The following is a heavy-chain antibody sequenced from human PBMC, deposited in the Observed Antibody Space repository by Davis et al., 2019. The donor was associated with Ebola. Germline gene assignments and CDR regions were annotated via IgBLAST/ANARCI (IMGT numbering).Heavy chain of an antibody. Sequence: ASVNVSCKASGYTFTSYGISWVRQAPGQGLEWMGWISAYNGNTHYAQKLQGRVTMTTDTSTSTAYMELRSLRSDDTAVYYCARDDDILTGYYRPYFDYWGQGTLVTVSS. J-gene: IGHJ4*02. CDR1: GYTFTSYG. CDR3: ARDDDILTGYYRPYFDY. D-gene: IGHD3-9*01. V-gene: IGHV1-18*01. CDR2: ISAYNGNT.